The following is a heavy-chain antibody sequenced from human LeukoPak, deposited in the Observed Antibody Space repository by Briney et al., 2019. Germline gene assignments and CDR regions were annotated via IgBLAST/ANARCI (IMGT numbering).Heavy chain of an antibody. D-gene: IGHD3-9*01. Sequence: GGSLRLSSAASGFTFSSNAMSWVRQAPGKGLEWVSAISGSGGSTYYADSVKGRFTISRDNSKNTLYLQMNSLRAEDTAVYYCAKVHRGNYDILTGYHIMVPLYFDYWGKGTTVTVSS. V-gene: IGHV3-23*01. CDR1: GFTFSSNA. CDR3: AKVHRGNYDILTGYHIMVPLYFDY. J-gene: IGHJ4*03. CDR2: ISGSGGST.